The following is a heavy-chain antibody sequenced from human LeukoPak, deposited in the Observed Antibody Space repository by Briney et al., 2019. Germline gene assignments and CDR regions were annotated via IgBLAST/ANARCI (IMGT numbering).Heavy chain of an antibody. J-gene: IGHJ4*02. CDR2: INPSGGST. CDR1: GYTFTSYY. D-gene: IGHD3-10*01. Sequence: GASVKVSCKASGYTFTSYYMHWVRQAPGHGLGWMGIINPSGGSTSYAQKFQGRVTMTRDTSTSTVYMELSSLRSEDTAVYYSATVSYGSGSYYFLDYWGQGTLVTVSS. CDR3: ATVSYGSGSYYFLDY. V-gene: IGHV1-46*01.